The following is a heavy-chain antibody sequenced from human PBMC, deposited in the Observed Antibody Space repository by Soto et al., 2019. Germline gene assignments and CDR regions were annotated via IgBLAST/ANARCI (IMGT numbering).Heavy chain of an antibody. CDR1: GGTFSSYA. D-gene: IGHD6-13*01. Sequence: QVQLVQSGAEVKKPGSSVKVSCKASGGTFSSYAISWVRQAPGQGLEWMGGIIPIFGTANYAQKFQGRVTNTADESTSTADMELSSLRSEDMDLYYCARVSQQLPCYYYGMDVWGQGTTVTVSS. CDR3: ARVSQQLPCYYYGMDV. J-gene: IGHJ6*02. CDR2: IIPIFGTA. V-gene: IGHV1-69*01.